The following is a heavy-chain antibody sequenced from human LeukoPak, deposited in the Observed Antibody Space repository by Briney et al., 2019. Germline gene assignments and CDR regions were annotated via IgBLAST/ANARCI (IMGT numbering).Heavy chain of an antibody. V-gene: IGHV4-31*03. CDR2: IYCSGST. J-gene: IGHJ4*02. CDR3: VRVRDSSGYPFDY. Sequence: SETLSLTCSVSGGSIRSYYWTWIRQHPGKGLEWIGYIYCSGSTYYNPSLKSRVTISGDTSKNQFSLKLNSVTAADTAVYYCVRVRDSSGYPFDYWGQGTLVTVSS. D-gene: IGHD3-22*01. CDR1: GGSIRSYY.